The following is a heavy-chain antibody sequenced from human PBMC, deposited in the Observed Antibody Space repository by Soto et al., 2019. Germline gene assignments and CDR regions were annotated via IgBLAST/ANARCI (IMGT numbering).Heavy chain of an antibody. Sequence: TLSLTCTVSGGSISSYHWIWIRQSPGKGLEWIGYVFYAGSTKYNPALKRRVTISVDTSKNQFSLELSSVSAADTGLYYCARSYSGTFYGYDTWGQGILVTVSS. CDR3: ARSYSGTFYGYDT. J-gene: IGHJ5*02. V-gene: IGHV4-59*01. CDR1: GGSISSYH. CDR2: VFYAGST. D-gene: IGHD1-26*01.